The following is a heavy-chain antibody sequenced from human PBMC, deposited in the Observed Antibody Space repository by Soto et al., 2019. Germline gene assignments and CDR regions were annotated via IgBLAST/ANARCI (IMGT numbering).Heavy chain of an antibody. CDR3: ARDDFYDSSGYGLDY. Sequence: SETLSLTCAVYGGSISSYYWSWIRQPPGKGLEWIGYIYYSGSTNYNPSLKSRVTISVDTSKNQFSLKLSSVTAADTAVYYCARDDFYDSSGYGLDYWGQGTLVTVSS. J-gene: IGHJ4*02. CDR1: GGSISSYY. D-gene: IGHD3-22*01. CDR2: IYYSGST. V-gene: IGHV4-59*01.